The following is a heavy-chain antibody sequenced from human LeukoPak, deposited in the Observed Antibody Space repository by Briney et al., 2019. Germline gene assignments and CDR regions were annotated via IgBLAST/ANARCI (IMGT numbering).Heavy chain of an antibody. CDR2: IIPILGIA. V-gene: IGHV1-69*04. J-gene: IGHJ6*02. D-gene: IGHD5-18*01. CDR1: GGTFSSYA. CDR3: ARRPWIHYGMDV. Sequence: ASVKVSCKASGGTFSSYAISWVRQAPGQGLEWMGRIIPILGIANYAQKFQGRVTITADKSTSTAYMELSSLRSDDTAVYYCARRPWIHYGMDVWGQGTTVTVSS.